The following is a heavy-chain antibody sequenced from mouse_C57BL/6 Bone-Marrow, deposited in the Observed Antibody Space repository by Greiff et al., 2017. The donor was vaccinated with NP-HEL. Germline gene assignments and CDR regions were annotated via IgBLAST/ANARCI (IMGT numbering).Heavy chain of an antibody. CDR2: IWNGGGT. Sequence: VKLVESGPGLVAPSQSLSITCTVSGFSLTSYAISWVRQPPGKGLEWLGVIWNGGGTNYNSALKSRLSISKDNSKSQVFLKMNSLQTDDTARYYCARYDPWFAYWGQGTLVTVSA. CDR1: GFSLTSYA. D-gene: IGHD2-3*01. V-gene: IGHV2-9-1*01. CDR3: ARYDPWFAY. J-gene: IGHJ3*01.